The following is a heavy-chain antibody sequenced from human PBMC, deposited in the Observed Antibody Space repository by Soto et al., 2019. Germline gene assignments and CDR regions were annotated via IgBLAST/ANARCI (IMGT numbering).Heavy chain of an antibody. CDR2: ISYDGSNK. Sequence: QVQLVESGGGVVQPGRSLRLSCAASGFTFSSYAMHWVRQAPGKGLEWVAVISYDGSNKYYADSVKGRFTISRDNSKNTLYLQMNSLRAEDTAVYYCARTSIAANDAFDICGQGTMVTVSS. CDR3: ARTSIAANDAFDI. J-gene: IGHJ3*02. V-gene: IGHV3-30-3*01. CDR1: GFTFSSYA. D-gene: IGHD6-6*01.